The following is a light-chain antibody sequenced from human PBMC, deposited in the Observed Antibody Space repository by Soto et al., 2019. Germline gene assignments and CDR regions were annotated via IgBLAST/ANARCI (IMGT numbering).Light chain of an antibody. CDR2: AAS. V-gene: IGKV1-39*01. CDR3: QQSYGTPLT. CDR1: QSISNY. Sequence: DMEMTQSPSSLSASVGDRVTITCRASQSISNYLNWYQHKPGKVPKLLIYAASSLQSGVPTRFSGSGSGTHFTLTINSLQPEDFATYYCQQSYGTPLTFGGWTKIEIK. J-gene: IGKJ4*01.